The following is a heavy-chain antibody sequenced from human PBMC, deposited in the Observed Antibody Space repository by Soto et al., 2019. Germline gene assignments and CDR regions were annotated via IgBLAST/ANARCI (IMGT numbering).Heavy chain of an antibody. CDR1: GGSISSGDYY. J-gene: IGHJ5*02. V-gene: IGHV4-30-4*01. D-gene: IGHD3-22*01. Sequence: PSETLSLTCTVSGGSISSGDYYWSWIRQPPGKGLEWIGYIYYSGGTYYNPSLKSRVTISVDTSKNQFSLKLSSVTAADTAVYYCARAPGYYDSSGDWFDPWGQGTLVTVSS. CDR2: IYYSGGT. CDR3: ARAPGYYDSSGDWFDP.